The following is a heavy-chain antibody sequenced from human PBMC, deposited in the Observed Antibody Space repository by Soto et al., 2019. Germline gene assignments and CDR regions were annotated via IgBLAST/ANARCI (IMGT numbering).Heavy chain of an antibody. V-gene: IGHV5-51*01. CDR1: GYPVKPYC. Sequence: PGQLLKPYYPGSGYPVKPYCRACVRPLPGQGLEWMGIIYPGDSDTTYSPSFQGQVTISVDKTISTAYLQLSSLKASDTAMYYCARQQRYMATINNDAFDSWGQGTMVT. CDR3: ARQQRYMATINNDAFDS. J-gene: IGHJ3*02. D-gene: IGHD3-16*02. CDR2: IYPGDSDT.